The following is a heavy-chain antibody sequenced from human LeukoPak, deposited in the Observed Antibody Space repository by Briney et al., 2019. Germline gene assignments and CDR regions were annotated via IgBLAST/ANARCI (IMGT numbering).Heavy chain of an antibody. Sequence: SVTVSCKASGGTFSSYTISWVRQAPGQGLEWMGGITPMFGTANYAQKFQGRVTITADESTSTAYMELSSLRSEDTAVYYCAREWGHDSSGYFFGYWGQGTLVTVSS. CDR3: AREWGHDSSGYFFGY. J-gene: IGHJ4*02. D-gene: IGHD3-22*01. V-gene: IGHV1-69*13. CDR2: ITPMFGTA. CDR1: GGTFSSYT.